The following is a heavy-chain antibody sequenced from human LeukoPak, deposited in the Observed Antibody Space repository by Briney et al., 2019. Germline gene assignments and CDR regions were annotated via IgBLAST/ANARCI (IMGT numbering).Heavy chain of an antibody. V-gene: IGHV4-4*07. D-gene: IGHD1-1*01. CDR3: ARGNELTKTSGHYSFDY. CDR2: VSGSGTA. CDR1: TGSMNTFF. J-gene: IGHJ4*02. Sequence: SETLSLTCTVSTGSMNTFFWTWVRQPAGKGLEWIGRVSGSGTAYHNPSLGSRASISLDTSNNQLFLKVFSVTAADTAVYYCARGNELTKTSGHYSFDYWSQGVLVSVSS.